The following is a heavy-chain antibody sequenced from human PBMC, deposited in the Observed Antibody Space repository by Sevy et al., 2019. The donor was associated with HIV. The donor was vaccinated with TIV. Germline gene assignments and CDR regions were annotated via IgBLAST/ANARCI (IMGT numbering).Heavy chain of an antibody. J-gene: IGHJ2*01. Sequence: GGSLRLSCAASGFSLGDLYMDWVRQAPGKGLEWVGRIRNKAKSYTTEYAASVKGRFTISRDVSQNSLYLQMNSLKTAETALYYCAAVAADKGYFNIWGRGTLVTVSS. D-gene: IGHD6-19*01. V-gene: IGHV3-72*01. CDR3: AAVAADKGYFNI. CDR1: GFSLGDLY. CDR2: IRNKAKSYTT.